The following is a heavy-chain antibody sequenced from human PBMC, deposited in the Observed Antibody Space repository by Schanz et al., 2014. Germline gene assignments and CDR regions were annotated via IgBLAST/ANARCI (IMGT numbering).Heavy chain of an antibody. CDR3: ARGPLGTSP. V-gene: IGHV1-18*01. CDR2: ISAYNGHT. CDR1: GYTFISYG. Sequence: QVQLVQSGAEVKKPGASVKVSCKASGYTFISYGIKWVRQAPGQGLEWMGWISAYNGHTDYAQKLQGRVAMTRDTSTSTVYMELSSLKSEDTAVYYCARGPLGTSPWGQGTLVTVSS. D-gene: IGHD5-12*01. J-gene: IGHJ5*02.